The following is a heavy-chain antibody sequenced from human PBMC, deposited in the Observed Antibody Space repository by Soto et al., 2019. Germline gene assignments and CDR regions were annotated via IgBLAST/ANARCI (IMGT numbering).Heavy chain of an antibody. Sequence: KPSETLSLTCAVSGGSISSSNWWSWVRQPPGKGLEWIGEIYHSGSTNYNPSLKSRVTISVDKSKNQFSLKLSSVTAADTAVYYCARAWRSEGNYYYYYGMDVWGQGTTVTVSS. J-gene: IGHJ6*02. CDR3: ARAWRSEGNYYYYYGMDV. V-gene: IGHV4-4*02. D-gene: IGHD3-10*01. CDR1: GGSISSSNW. CDR2: IYHSGST.